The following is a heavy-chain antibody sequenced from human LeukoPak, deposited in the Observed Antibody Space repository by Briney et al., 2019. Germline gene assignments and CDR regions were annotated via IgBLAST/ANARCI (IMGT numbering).Heavy chain of an antibody. D-gene: IGHD3-3*01. Sequence: GGSLRLSCAVSGFTFSSYAMSWVRQAPGKGLEWVSGISWNSGSIGYADSVKGRLTISRDNAKNSLYLQMNSLRAEDTALYYCAKDLDYDFWSGAHQNSYGMDVWGQGITVTVSS. V-gene: IGHV3-9*01. CDR1: GFTFSSYA. CDR2: ISWNSGSI. CDR3: AKDLDYDFWSGAHQNSYGMDV. J-gene: IGHJ6*02.